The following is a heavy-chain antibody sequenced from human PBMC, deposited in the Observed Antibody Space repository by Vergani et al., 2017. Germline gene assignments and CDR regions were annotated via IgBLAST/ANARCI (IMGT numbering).Heavy chain of an antibody. CDR3: ARDFLTRVTTLDYYYMGV. Sequence: EGQLVESGGDWVQRGGSLRLSCAASGFISSSYWMSWVRQAPGKGLEWVANVNQDGSEKYYVDSVRGRFTISRDNSKNTLYLEMNALRAEDTAVYYCARDFLTRVTTLDYYYMGVWGKGTTVTVSS. CDR1: GFISSSYW. J-gene: IGHJ6*03. CDR2: VNQDGSEK. V-gene: IGHV3-7*01. D-gene: IGHD1-1*01.